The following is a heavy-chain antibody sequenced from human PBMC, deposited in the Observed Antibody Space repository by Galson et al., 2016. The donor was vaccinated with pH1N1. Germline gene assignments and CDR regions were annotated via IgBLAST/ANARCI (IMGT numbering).Heavy chain of an antibody. CDR2: IYLGDSHT. CDR1: GYSLTNYW. Sequence: QSGAEVKKPGESLKISCEGFGYSLTNYWIVWVRQMPGKGLEWMGIIYLGDSHTTYSPSFQGQVTISADKSISTAYLGRSSLKASDTATYYCASTRPGCRYFDWQKPHSFDYWGQGTLVTVSS. J-gene: IGHJ4*02. V-gene: IGHV5-51*01. CDR3: ASTRPGCRYFDWQKPHSFDY. D-gene: IGHD3-9*01.